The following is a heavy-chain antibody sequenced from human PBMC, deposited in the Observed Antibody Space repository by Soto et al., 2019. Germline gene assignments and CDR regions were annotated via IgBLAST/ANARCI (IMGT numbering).Heavy chain of an antibody. V-gene: IGHV3-30-3*01. CDR2: ISYDGSNK. CDR1: GFTFSSYA. D-gene: IGHD5-18*01. Sequence: PGGSLRLSCAASGFTFSSYAMHWVRQAPGKGLEWVAVISYDGSNKYYADSVKGRFTISRDNSKNTLYLQMNSLRAEDTAVYYCAGDPGAGGYSYSDDAFDIPGPAPIVTVS. CDR3: AGDPGAGGYSYSDDAFDI. J-gene: IGHJ3*02.